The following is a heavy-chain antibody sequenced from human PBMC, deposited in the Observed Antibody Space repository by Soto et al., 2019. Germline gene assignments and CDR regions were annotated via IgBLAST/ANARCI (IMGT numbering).Heavy chain of an antibody. CDR1: GFTVGDSS. J-gene: IGHJ6*02. D-gene: IGHD1-1*01. V-gene: IGHV3-53*02. CDR2: FYRGGST. Sequence: EVHLVETGGGLIQPGGSLSPLFKVPGFTVGDSSMGWVGQAPGKGLGGASVFYRGGSTDYADSVKGRGTVSRDTFKNTLFLQMDSLTVEDTAVYFCARDLGWNDLLNTYYYGMDVWGQGTTVTVS. CDR3: ARDLGWNDLLNTYYYGMDV.